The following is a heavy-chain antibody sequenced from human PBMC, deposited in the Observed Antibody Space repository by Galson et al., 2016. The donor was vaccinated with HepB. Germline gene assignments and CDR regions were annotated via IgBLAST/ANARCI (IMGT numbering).Heavy chain of an antibody. J-gene: IGHJ4*02. CDR2: INAGNGKT. D-gene: IGHD5-18*01. CDR1: GYTFSSYG. V-gene: IGHV1-3*01. CDR3: ARSEPWIQRFLDY. Sequence: SVKVSCKASGYTFSSYGVHWVRQAPGQRLEWMGWINAGNGKTTYSQRFQGRVTITRDTSASTAYMELSSVTSEDTAVYYCARSEPWIQRFLDYWGQGTLVTVSS.